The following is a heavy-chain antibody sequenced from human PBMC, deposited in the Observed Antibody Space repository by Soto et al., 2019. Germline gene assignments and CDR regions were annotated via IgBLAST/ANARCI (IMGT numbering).Heavy chain of an antibody. D-gene: IGHD2-15*01. CDR2: IIPIFGTA. CDR3: AIDXRIRWVSSCGSIDP. Sequence: ASVKVSCKASGVTFSSYAISCVRQAPGQGLEWMGGIIPIFGTANYAQKFHGRVTITADKSTSTAYMELSSLRSEDTAVYYCAIDXRIRWVSSCGSIDPWGKGSLLTVSS. CDR1: GVTFSSYA. V-gene: IGHV1-69*06. J-gene: IGHJ5*02.